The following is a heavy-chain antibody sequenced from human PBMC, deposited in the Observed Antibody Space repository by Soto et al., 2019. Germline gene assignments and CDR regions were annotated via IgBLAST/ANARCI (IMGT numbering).Heavy chain of an antibody. V-gene: IGHV3-53*01. J-gene: IGHJ4*02. D-gene: IGHD5-12*01. Sequence: GGSLRLSCAASGFTASSNYMSWVRQAPGKGLEWVSIIYSGGSTYYAESVKGRFTISRDNSKNTLYLQMNSLRAEDRAVYYCARGYSGYDNAIDYWGQGTLVTVSS. CDR1: GFTASSNY. CDR2: IYSGGST. CDR3: ARGYSGYDNAIDY.